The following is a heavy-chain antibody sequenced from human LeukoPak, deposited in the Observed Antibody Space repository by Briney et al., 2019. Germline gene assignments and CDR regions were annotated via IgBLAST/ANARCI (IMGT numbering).Heavy chain of an antibody. J-gene: IGHJ4*02. CDR2: ISAYNGNT. V-gene: IGHV1-18*01. CDR3: ARVSPEYCSSTSCYVFSAFDY. CDR1: GYTFTSYG. D-gene: IGHD2-2*01. Sequence: ASVKVSCKASGYTFTSYGISWVRQAPGQGLEWMGWISAYNGNTNYAQKLQGRVTMTTDTSTSTAYMELRSLRSDDTAVYYCARVSPEYCSSTSCYVFSAFDYWGQGTLVTVSS.